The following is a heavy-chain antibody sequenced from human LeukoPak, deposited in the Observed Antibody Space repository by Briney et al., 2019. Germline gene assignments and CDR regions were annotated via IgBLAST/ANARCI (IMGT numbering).Heavy chain of an antibody. CDR3: VRDLHWGGFDV. J-gene: IGHJ3*01. D-gene: IGHD7-27*01. Sequence: GALRLSCAASGFTFSTYGMNWVRQAPGKGLEWVSGISPSGDITYYADSVMGRFSISRDNPKSTVSLQMSSLRAEDTALYYCVRDLHWGGFDVWGQGTMVTVSS. V-gene: IGHV3-23*01. CDR2: ISPSGDIT. CDR1: GFTFSTYG.